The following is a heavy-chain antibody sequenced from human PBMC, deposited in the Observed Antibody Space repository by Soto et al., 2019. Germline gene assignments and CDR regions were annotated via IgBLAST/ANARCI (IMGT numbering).Heavy chain of an antibody. CDR1: GFTFSSYA. CDR3: ARSPTTVTTRAFDI. J-gene: IGHJ3*02. V-gene: IGHV3-64*01. Sequence: GGSLRLSCAASGFTFSSYAMHWVRQAPGKGLEYVSAISSNGGSTYYANTVKGRFTISRDNSKNTLYLQMGSLRAEDMAVYYCARSPTTVTTRAFDIWGQGTMVTVSS. CDR2: ISSNGGST. D-gene: IGHD4-17*01.